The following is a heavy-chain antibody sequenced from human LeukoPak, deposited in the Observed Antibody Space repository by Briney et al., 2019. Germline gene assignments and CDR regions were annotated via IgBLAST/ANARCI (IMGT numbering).Heavy chain of an antibody. CDR2: IYYSGST. J-gene: IGHJ4*02. Sequence: SETLSLTCTVSGGSISSDYWTWIRRPPGKRLEWIGYIYYSGSTNYNPSLKGRVTISVDTSKNQFSLKLSSVTAADTAVYYCARLGNRDGYNYFLDYWGQGTLVTASS. CDR1: GGSISSDY. D-gene: IGHD5-24*01. CDR3: ARLGNRDGYNYFLDY. V-gene: IGHV4-59*08.